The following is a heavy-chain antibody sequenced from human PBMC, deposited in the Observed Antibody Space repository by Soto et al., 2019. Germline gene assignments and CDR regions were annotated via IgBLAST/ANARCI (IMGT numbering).Heavy chain of an antibody. CDR2: IRGYNGNK. Sequence: AVKAPSKASCYPLTRYFISWVRQAPGQRLVWIGWIRGYNGNKTYAMKLQGRVPMTTDKSPSTAFMELRSLRSVDPAVYYCARRLPNGAGIYYPHNWFDPWGKGAMVTVSS. V-gene: IGHV1-18*01. CDR1: CYPLTRYF. D-gene: IGHD3-10*01. J-gene: IGHJ5*02. CDR3: ARRLPNGAGIYYPHNWFDP.